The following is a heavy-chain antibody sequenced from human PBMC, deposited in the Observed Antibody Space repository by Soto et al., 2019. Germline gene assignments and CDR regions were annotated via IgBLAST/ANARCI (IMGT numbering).Heavy chain of an antibody. V-gene: IGHV3-23*01. CDR2: ITGSGGSA. Sequence: GGSLRLSCAVSGFTFSNYGMSWVRQAPGKGLEWVSAITGSGGSAYYADSVKGRFTISRDNSKNTLHLQMNSLRAEDTAVYYCAKGPYSSANGYFDYWGQGTLVTVSS. D-gene: IGHD6-25*01. CDR1: GFTFSNYG. CDR3: AKGPYSSANGYFDY. J-gene: IGHJ4*02.